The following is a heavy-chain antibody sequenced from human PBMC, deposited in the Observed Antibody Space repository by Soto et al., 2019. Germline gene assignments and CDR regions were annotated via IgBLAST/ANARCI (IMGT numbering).Heavy chain of an antibody. CDR2: IYSGGST. Sequence: GGSLRLSCAASGFTVSSNYMSWVRQAPGKGLEWVSVIYSGGSTYYADSVKGRFTISRHNSKNTLYLQMNSLRAEDTAVYYCARDLGGYSYFPMSWGQGTLVTVSS. J-gene: IGHJ5*02. CDR1: GFTVSSNY. V-gene: IGHV3-53*04. CDR3: ARDLGGYSYFPMS. D-gene: IGHD5-18*01.